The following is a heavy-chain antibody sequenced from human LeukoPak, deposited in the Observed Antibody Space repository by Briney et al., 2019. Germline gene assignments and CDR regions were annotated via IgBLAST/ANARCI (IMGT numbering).Heavy chain of an antibody. CDR3: ARDRKYCTSTTCHSSMDV. CDR2: IFHSGST. CDR1: GYSISSGYY. Sequence: SETLSLTCSVSGYSISSGYYWGWIRQPPGKGLEWIGSIFHSGSTYYNPSLKSRVTISVDTSKYQFSLELTSVTAADTAVYYCARDRKYCTSTTCHSSMDVWGKGTTVTVSS. J-gene: IGHJ6*03. D-gene: IGHD2-2*01. V-gene: IGHV4-38-2*02.